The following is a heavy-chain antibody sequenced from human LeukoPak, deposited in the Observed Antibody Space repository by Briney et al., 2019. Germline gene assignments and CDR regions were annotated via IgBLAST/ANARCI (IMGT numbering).Heavy chain of an antibody. CDR2: VKGDGITT. Sequence: GGSLRLSYAASGFTFRSYWMHWVRQSPGKGLVWVSRVKGDGITTSYADSVKGRFTISRDNAKNTLYLQMNSLRAEDTAVYYCARGGDNYGFGYWGQGTLVTVSS. V-gene: IGHV3-74*01. CDR3: ARGGDNYGFGY. CDR1: GFTFRSYW. J-gene: IGHJ4*02. D-gene: IGHD5-24*01.